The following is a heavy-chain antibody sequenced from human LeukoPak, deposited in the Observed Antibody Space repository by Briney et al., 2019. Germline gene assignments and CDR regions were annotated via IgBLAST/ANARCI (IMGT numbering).Heavy chain of an antibody. CDR3: ARVGRNYYDSSGYYYANWFDP. CDR1: GGSFSGYY. D-gene: IGHD3-22*01. Sequence: SETLSLTCAVYGGSFSGYYWSWIRQPPGKGLEWIGEINHSGSTNYNPSLKSRVTISVDTSKNQFSLKLSSVTAADTAVYYCARVGRNYYDSSGYYYANWFDPWGQGTLVTVSS. V-gene: IGHV4-34*01. CDR2: INHSGST. J-gene: IGHJ5*02.